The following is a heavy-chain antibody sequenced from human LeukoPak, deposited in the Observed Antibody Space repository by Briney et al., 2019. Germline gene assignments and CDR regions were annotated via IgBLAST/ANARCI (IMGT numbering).Heavy chain of an antibody. CDR2: INHSGST. CDR1: GGSFSGYY. CDR3: ARGGRSPDIVVVVAAMYYFDY. J-gene: IGHJ4*02. D-gene: IGHD2-15*01. Sequence: SETLSLTCAVYGGSFSGYYWSWIRQPPGKGLEWIGEINHSGSTNYNPSLKSRVTISVDTSKNQFSLKLSSVTAADTAVYYCARGGRSPDIVVVVAAMYYFDYWGQGTLVTVSS. V-gene: IGHV4-34*01.